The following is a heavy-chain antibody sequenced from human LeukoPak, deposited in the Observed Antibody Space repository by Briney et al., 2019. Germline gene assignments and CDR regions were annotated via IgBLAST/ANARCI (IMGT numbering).Heavy chain of an antibody. CDR2: IYYSGST. D-gene: IGHD3-22*01. Sequence: PSETLPLTCTVSGGSISSSSYYWGWIRQPPGKGLEWIGSIYYSGSTNYNPSLKSRVTISVDTSKNQFSLKLSSVTAADTAVYYCAGGYDSSGYTFDYWGQGTLVTVSS. CDR3: AGGYDSSGYTFDY. CDR1: GGSISSSSYY. V-gene: IGHV4-39*07. J-gene: IGHJ4*02.